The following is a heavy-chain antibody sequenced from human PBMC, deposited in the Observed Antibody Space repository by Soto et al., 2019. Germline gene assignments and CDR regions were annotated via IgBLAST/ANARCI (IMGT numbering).Heavy chain of an antibody. V-gene: IGHV3-21*01. CDR3: ARRVSGSGSYYYYYYYGMDV. CDR1: GFTFSRYR. D-gene: IGHD3-10*01. CDR2: ISSSSSYI. Sequence: SRRLSCAATGFTFSRYRMNWVRQAPGKGLEWVSSISSSSSYIYYADSVKGRFTISRDNAKNSLYLQMNSLRAEDTAVYYCARRVSGSGSYYYYYYYGMDVWGQGTTVTVSS. J-gene: IGHJ6*02.